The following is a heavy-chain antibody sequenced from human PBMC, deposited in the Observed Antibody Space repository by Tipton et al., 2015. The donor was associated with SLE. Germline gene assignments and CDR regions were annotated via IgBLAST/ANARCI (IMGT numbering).Heavy chain of an antibody. CDR1: GGSISSYY. D-gene: IGHD2-2*01. V-gene: IGHV4-4*07. CDR2: VYNNGAA. J-gene: IGHJ3*02. CDR3: AQKRSTSSHAFDI. Sequence: TLSLTCTISGGSISSYYWSWIRQPAGKGLEWIGRVYNNGAATYNPSLKSRVTLSVDRSTDQFFLNVNSVTDADTAVYYCAQKRSTSSHAFDIWGQGTIVTVSS.